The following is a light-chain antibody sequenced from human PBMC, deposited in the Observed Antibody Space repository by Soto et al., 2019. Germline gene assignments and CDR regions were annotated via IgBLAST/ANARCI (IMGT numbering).Light chain of an antibody. Sequence: QSALTQPASVSGSPGQSITISCTGTSSDVGSYNLVSWYQQHPGKAPKLMIYEVSKWPSGVSNRFSGSKSGNTASLTISGLQAEDEADYYCCSYAGSSTFYVFELGPSSPS. CDR3: CSYAGSSTFYV. CDR2: EVS. J-gene: IGLJ1*01. V-gene: IGLV2-23*02. CDR1: SSDVGSYNL.